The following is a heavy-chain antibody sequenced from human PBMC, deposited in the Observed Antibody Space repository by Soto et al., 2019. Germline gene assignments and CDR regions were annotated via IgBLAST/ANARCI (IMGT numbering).Heavy chain of an antibody. V-gene: IGHV3-48*01. Sequence: EVQLVESGGGLVQPGGSLRLSCAASGFSFNDYSMNWVRQAPGKGLEWVSYISRSSGTIYYADSVKGRFTISRDNDKKSLYLQMNSLRAEDTAVYYCARQRSMDVWGQGTTVTVSS. J-gene: IGHJ6*02. CDR3: ARQRSMDV. CDR2: ISRSSGTI. CDR1: GFSFNDYS.